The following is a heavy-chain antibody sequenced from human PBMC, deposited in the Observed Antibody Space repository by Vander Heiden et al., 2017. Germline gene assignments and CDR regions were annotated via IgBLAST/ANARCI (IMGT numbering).Heavy chain of an antibody. J-gene: IGHJ6*02. V-gene: IGHV1-69*01. CDR1: GGTFSRYA. CDR2: IIPILGTA. D-gene: IGHD3-22*01. Sequence: QVQLVQSGAEVKKPGSSVKVFCKASGGTFSRYAISWVRQAPGQGLEWMGGIIPILGTANYAQKFQGRVTITADESTSTAYMELSSLRSEDTAVYYCAANYYDSSGYYRYYYYGMDVWGQGTTVTVSS. CDR3: AANYYDSSGYYRYYYYGMDV.